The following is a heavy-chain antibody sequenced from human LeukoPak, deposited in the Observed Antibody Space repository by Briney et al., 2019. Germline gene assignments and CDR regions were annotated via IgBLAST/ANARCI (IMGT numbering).Heavy chain of an antibody. V-gene: IGHV1-2*02. Sequence: ASVKVSCKASGYTFTGYYMHWVRQAPGQGLEWMGWINPNSGDTKIAQKFQGRVTMTRDTSISTAYMELSSLRSDDTAVYYCARGPSSGYDVIFDYWGQGTLVTVSS. D-gene: IGHD5-12*01. CDR1: GYTFTGYY. CDR2: INPNSGDT. CDR3: ARGPSSGYDVIFDY. J-gene: IGHJ4*02.